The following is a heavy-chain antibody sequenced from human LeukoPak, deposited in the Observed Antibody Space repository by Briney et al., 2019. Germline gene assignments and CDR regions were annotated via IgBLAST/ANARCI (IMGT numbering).Heavy chain of an antibody. CDR2: INSDGSST. CDR3: ARGPGYCSGGSCYKDFDY. J-gene: IGHJ4*02. V-gene: IGHV3-74*01. Sequence: GGSLRLSCAASGFTFSSYWMHWVRQAPGKGLVWVSRINSDGSSTSYAGSVKGRFTISRDNAKNTLYLQMNSLRAEDTAVYYCARGPGYCSGGSCYKDFDYWGQGTLVTVSS. D-gene: IGHD2-15*01. CDR1: GFTFSSYW.